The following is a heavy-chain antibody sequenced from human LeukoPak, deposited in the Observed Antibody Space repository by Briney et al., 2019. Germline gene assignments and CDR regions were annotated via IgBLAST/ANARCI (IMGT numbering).Heavy chain of an antibody. D-gene: IGHD1-26*01. Sequence: GGSLRLSCAASGFTFSTYWMHCVRQAPGKGLVWVSRINSDGSSTTYADSVKGRFTISRDNAKNTLYLQMNSLRAEDTGVYYCARDRNSGSSYENLFVYWGQGTLVTVSS. V-gene: IGHV3-74*03. CDR3: ARDRNSGSSYENLFVY. J-gene: IGHJ4*02. CDR1: GFTFSTYW. CDR2: INSDGSST.